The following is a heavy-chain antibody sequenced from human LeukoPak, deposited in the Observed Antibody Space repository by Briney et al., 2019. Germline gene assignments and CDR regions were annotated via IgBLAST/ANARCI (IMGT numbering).Heavy chain of an antibody. J-gene: IGHJ5*02. CDR1: GGSISSYY. D-gene: IGHD2-2*01. CDR2: IYYSGST. CDR3: ARTTEDCSSTSCYQYWFDP. Sequence: SETLSLTCTVSGGSISSYYWSWIRQPPGKGLEWIGYIYYSGSTNYNPSLKSRVTISVDTSKNQLSLKLTSVTAADTAVYYCARTTEDCSSTSCYQYWFDPWGQGTLVTVSS. V-gene: IGHV4-59*01.